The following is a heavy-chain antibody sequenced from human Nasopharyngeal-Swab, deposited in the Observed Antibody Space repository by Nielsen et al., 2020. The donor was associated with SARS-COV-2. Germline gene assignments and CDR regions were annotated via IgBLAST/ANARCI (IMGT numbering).Heavy chain of an antibody. V-gene: IGHV1-18*01. CDR1: GYTFTSYG. CDR2: ISAYNANT. J-gene: IGHJ4*02. CDR3: ARDDRITSGSLFDY. D-gene: IGHD6-19*01. Sequence: ASVKVSCKAFGYTFTSYGISWVRQAPGQGLEWMGWISAYNANTKNAQKLQGRATMTTDTSTNTAYMELRSLRSDDTAVYYCARDDRITSGSLFDYWGQGTLVTVSS.